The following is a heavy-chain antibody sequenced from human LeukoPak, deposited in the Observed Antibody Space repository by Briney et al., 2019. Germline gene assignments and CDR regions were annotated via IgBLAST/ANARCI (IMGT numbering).Heavy chain of an antibody. Sequence: PSETLSLTCTVTSVSISSVYWGAGWQPAGRGLEWIGRIYTTGKTDYNPSLKSRLTMSVDTSKRQFSLNLTSVTAADTAIYFCARHGYTASHYLLDFWSQGKLVTVSS. CDR3: ARHGYTASHYLLDF. D-gene: IGHD3-16*01. V-gene: IGHV4-4*07. CDR1: SVSISSVY. J-gene: IGHJ4*02. CDR2: IYTTGKT.